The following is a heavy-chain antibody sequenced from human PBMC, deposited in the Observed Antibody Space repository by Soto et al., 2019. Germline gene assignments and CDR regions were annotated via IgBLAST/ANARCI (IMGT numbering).Heavy chain of an antibody. CDR2: IWYDGSNK. CDR3: ARDLSDTAMVTLGY. V-gene: IGHV3-33*01. D-gene: IGHD5-18*01. CDR1: GFTFSSYG. Sequence: AGGSLRLSCAASGFTFSSYGMHWVRQAPGKGLEWVAVIWYDGSNKYYADSVKGRFTISRDNSKNTLYLQMNSVRAEDTAVYYCARDLSDTAMVTLGYWGQGTLVTVSS. J-gene: IGHJ4*02.